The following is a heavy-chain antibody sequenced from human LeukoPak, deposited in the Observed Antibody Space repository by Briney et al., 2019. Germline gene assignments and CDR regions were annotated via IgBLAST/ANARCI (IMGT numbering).Heavy chain of an antibody. CDR3: AKGVDYCSGGSCPADY. J-gene: IGHJ4*02. V-gene: IGHV3-30*18. CDR2: ISYDGRNI. Sequence: GESLRLSCAASGFTFNNYGMHWVRQAPGKGLEWVAVISYDGRNIHYPDSVKGRFTISRDISTDTLWLQMDSLRTEDTAVYYCAKGVDYCSGGSCPADYWGPGTLVTVSS. CDR1: GFTFNNYG. D-gene: IGHD2-15*01.